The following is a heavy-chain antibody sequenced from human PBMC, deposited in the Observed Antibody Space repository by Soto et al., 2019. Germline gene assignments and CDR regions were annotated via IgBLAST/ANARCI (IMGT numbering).Heavy chain of an antibody. J-gene: IGHJ6*02. D-gene: IGHD6-13*01. V-gene: IGHV1-2*04. CDR2: INPNSGGT. CDR1: GYTFTGYY. Sequence: ASVKVSCKASGYTFTGYYMHWVRQAPGQGLEWMGWINPNSGGTNYAQKFQGWVTMTRDTSISTAYMELSRLRSDDTAVYYCARGEWYSSSWYYYGMDVWGQGTTVTVSS. CDR3: ARGEWYSSSWYYYGMDV.